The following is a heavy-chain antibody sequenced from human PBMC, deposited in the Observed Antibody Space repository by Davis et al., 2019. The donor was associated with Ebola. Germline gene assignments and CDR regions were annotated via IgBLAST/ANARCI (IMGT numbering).Heavy chain of an antibody. V-gene: IGHV3-21*04. CDR1: GFTFSSYS. CDR3: ARDLYYYGSGGMDV. Sequence: GESLKISCAASGFTFSSYSMNWVRQAPGKGLEWVSSISSSSSYIYYADSVKGRFTISRDNSKNTLYLQMNSLRAEDTAVYYCARDLYYYGSGGMDVWGQGTTVTVSS. D-gene: IGHD3-10*01. CDR2: ISSSSSYI. J-gene: IGHJ6*02.